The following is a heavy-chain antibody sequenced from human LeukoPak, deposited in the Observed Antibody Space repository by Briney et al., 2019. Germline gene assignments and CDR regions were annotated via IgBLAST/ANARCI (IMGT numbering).Heavy chain of an antibody. J-gene: IGHJ4*02. CDR1: GFIFRSFA. V-gene: IGHV3-30*04. CDR2: ISSDGSNK. Sequence: GGSLRLSCVASGFIFRSFAMHWVRQSPGKGLQWVALISSDGSNKAYADSVKGRFSLSRDSPKNTVFLQMNSLRAEDTAVYYCARDYGDFFDSWGQGTLVTVSS. D-gene: IGHD4-17*01. CDR3: ARDYGDFFDS.